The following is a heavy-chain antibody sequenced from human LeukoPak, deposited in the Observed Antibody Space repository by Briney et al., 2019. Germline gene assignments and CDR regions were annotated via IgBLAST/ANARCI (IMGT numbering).Heavy chain of an antibody. D-gene: IGHD2-2*01. CDR2: IYYSGST. CDR3: ARRVGYCSSTSCSHHDAFDI. Sequence: ASQTLSLTCTVAAGSISSYYWSWIRQPPGKGLEWVGYIYYSGSTDYNPSLKSRVTISVDTSKNQFSLKLSSVTAADTAVYYCARRVGYCSSTSCSHHDAFDIWGQGTMVTVSS. J-gene: IGHJ3*02. CDR1: AGSISSYY. V-gene: IGHV4-59*08.